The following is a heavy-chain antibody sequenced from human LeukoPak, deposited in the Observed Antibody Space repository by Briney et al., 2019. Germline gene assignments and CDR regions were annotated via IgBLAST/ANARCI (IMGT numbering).Heavy chain of an antibody. V-gene: IGHV1-8*01. D-gene: IGHD3-9*01. CDR3: AREAYYDILTSYYTLDYYYYGMDV. CDR2: MNPNSGNT. Sequence: GASVRVSCKASGYTFTSYDINWVRQAPGEGLEWMGWMNPNSGNTGYAQKFQGRVTMTRNTSISTAYMELSSLRSEDTAVYYCAREAYYDILTSYYTLDYYYYGMDVWGQGTTVTVSS. J-gene: IGHJ6*02. CDR1: GYTFTSYD.